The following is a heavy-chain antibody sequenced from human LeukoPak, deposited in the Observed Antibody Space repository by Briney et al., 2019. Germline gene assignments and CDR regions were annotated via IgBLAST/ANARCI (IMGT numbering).Heavy chain of an antibody. V-gene: IGHV3-23*01. CDR2: ISGGGGST. D-gene: IGHD3-9*01. J-gene: IGHJ4*02. Sequence: GGSLRLSCAASGFTFSCNAMIWVRQAPGIELKWVSAISGGGGSTYYADSGKGRFTSSRDNSKNTMYLQMNSLRADNTAVYYCAKDLNILTGYPYYSDYWGQGTLVTVSS. CDR1: GFTFSCNA. CDR3: AKDLNILTGYPYYSDY.